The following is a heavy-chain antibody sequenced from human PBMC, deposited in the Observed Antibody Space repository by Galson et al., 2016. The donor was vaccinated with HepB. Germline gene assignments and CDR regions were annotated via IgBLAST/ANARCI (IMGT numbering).Heavy chain of an antibody. Sequence: SLRLSCAASGFAVSNNYMSWVRQAPGRGLEGVSVIYSGGSIQYADSVKGRFTISRDNSKNTQYLQMNSLRAEDTAVYYCATSPSRGVWGQGTTVTVSS. D-gene: IGHD2-2*01. CDR2: IYSGGSI. CDR1: GFAVSNNY. CDR3: ATSPSRGV. V-gene: IGHV3-53*01. J-gene: IGHJ6*02.